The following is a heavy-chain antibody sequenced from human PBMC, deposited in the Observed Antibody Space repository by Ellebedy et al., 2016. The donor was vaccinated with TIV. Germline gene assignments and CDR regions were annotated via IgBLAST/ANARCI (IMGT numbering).Heavy chain of an antibody. Sequence: MPSETLSLTCAVYGGSFSGYYWSWIRQPPGKGLEWIGEINHSGSTNYNPSLKSRVTVSVDTSKNQFSLKLSSVTAADTAVYYCARRRYSSSWYDTDYWGQGTLVTVSS. CDR1: GGSFSGYY. CDR2: INHSGST. CDR3: ARRRYSSSWYDTDY. V-gene: IGHV4-34*01. D-gene: IGHD6-13*01. J-gene: IGHJ4*02.